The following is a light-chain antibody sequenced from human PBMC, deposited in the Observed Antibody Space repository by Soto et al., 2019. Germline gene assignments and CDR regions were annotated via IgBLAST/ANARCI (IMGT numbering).Light chain of an antibody. CDR1: QCVSTN. Sequence: VVMKHSPATLSVTTGETATLSCRASQCVSTNLAWYQHKPVQAPRLLFYGSSSRAAGIPGMCSGSCWGADFTLTITIVHADDVVVYCWHRRFMWWTFGGGTIVDI. CDR2: GSS. V-gene: IGKV3-15*01. CDR3: HRRFMWWT. J-gene: IGKJ4*01.